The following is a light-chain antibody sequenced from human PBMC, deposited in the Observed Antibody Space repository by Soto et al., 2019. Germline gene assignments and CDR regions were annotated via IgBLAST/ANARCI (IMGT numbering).Light chain of an antibody. CDR1: SSNIGTYT. J-gene: IGLJ3*02. Sequence: QSVLTQPPSASGTPGQRVTISCSGTSSNIGTYTVNWYQQLPGTAPKLLIYTDYQRPSGVPDRFSGSKSGTSASLAINGLHSEDEADYYCQAYDYILTASVFGGGTKLTVL. V-gene: IGLV1-44*01. CDR2: TDY. CDR3: QAYDYILTASV.